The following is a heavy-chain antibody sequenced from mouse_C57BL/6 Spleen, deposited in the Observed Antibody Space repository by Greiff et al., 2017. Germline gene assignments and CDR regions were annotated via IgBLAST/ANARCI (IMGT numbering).Heavy chain of an antibody. V-gene: IGHV3-6*01. CDR2: ISYDGSN. CDR1: GYSITSGYY. Sequence: EVQRVESGPGLVKPSQSLSLTCSVTGYSITSGYYWNWIRQFPGNKLEWRGYISYDGSNNYNPSLKNRISITRDTSKNQVFLKLNSVTTEDTATYYCAREGNSNYFYAMDYWGQGTSVTVSS. CDR3: AREGNSNYFYAMDY. J-gene: IGHJ4*01. D-gene: IGHD2-5*01.